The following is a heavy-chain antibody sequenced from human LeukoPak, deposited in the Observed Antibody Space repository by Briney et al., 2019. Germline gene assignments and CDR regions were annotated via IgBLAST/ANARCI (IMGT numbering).Heavy chain of an antibody. V-gene: IGHV3-66*04. CDR2: IYSDNT. CDR3: ARRAGAYSHPYDY. CDR1: GFTVSTNS. Sequence: GGSLRLSCTVSGFTVSTNSMSWVRQAPGKGLEWVSFIYSDNTHYSDSVKGGFTISRDNSKNTLYLQMNSLRAEDTAVYYCARRAGAYSHPYDYWGQGTLVTVSS. J-gene: IGHJ4*02. D-gene: IGHD4/OR15-4a*01.